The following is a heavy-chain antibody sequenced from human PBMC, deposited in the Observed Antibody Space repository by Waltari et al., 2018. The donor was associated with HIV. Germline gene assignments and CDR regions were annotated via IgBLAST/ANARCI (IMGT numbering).Heavy chain of an antibody. CDR1: GGSFSGYY. V-gene: IGHV4-34*01. CDR3: ARDSAPGLAVDDDDGEFFYYGLDV. CDR2: VNHVGVT. D-gene: IGHD6-19*01. Sequence: QVHLEQWGTGLLRPSETLSLTCAVYGGSFSGYYWSWIRQSPGRGLEGIGEVNHVGVTTDSPALKGGVTVSVDTSKNQFSLTMRSVTAADTAVYYCARDSAPGLAVDDDDGEFFYYGLDVWGQGTTVTVSS. J-gene: IGHJ6*01.